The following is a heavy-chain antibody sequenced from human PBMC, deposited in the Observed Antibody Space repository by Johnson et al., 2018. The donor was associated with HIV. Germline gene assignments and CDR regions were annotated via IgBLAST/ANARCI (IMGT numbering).Heavy chain of an antibody. CDR1: GFTFSAYG. D-gene: IGHD3-10*01. CDR3: AREDGSGSYFYHAFDI. V-gene: IGHV3-30*02. CDR2: IRYDGSNK. Sequence: QVQLVESGGGVVQPGGSLRLSCAASGFTFSAYGMHWVRQAPGKGLEWVAFIRYDGSNKYYVDSVKGRLTIFRDNSKNTLYLQMNSLRAEDTAVYYCAREDGSGSYFYHAFDIWGQGTMVTVSS. J-gene: IGHJ3*02.